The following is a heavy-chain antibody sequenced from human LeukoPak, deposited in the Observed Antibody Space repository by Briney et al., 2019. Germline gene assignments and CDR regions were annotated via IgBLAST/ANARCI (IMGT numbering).Heavy chain of an antibody. CDR1: GYTFTGYY. CDR2: INPNSGGT. Sequence: GASVKVSCKASGYTFTGYYMHWVRQAPGQGLEWMGWINPNSGGTNYARKFQGRVTMTRDTSISTAYKELSRLRSDDTAVYYCALLWFGELLSYGMDVWGQGTTVTVSS. V-gene: IGHV1-2*02. J-gene: IGHJ6*02. CDR3: ALLWFGELLSYGMDV. D-gene: IGHD3-10*01.